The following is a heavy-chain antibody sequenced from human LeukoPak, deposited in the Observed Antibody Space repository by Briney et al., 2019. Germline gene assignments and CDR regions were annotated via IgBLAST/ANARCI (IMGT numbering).Heavy chain of an antibody. CDR3: ARDIVVVVAARNYYYMDV. Sequence: PSETLSLTCAVYGGSFSGYYWSWIRQPPGKGREWIGEINHSGSTNYNPSLKRRVTISVDTSKSQFSLKLSSVTAADTAVYYCARDIVVVVAARNYYYMDVWGKGTTVTVSS. D-gene: IGHD2-15*01. V-gene: IGHV4-34*01. CDR1: GGSFSGYY. J-gene: IGHJ6*03. CDR2: INHSGST.